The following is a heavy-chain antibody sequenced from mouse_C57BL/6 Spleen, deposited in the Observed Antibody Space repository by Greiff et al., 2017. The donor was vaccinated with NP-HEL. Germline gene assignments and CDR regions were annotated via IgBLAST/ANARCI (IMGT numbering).Heavy chain of an antibody. Sequence: QVQLQQPGAELVKPGASVKMSCKASGYTFTSYWITWVKQRPGQGLEWIGDIYPGSGSTNYNEKFKSKATLTVDTSSSTAYMQLSSLTSEDSAVYYCARHDSNPYYAMDYWGQRTSVTVSS. CDR1: GYTFTSYW. V-gene: IGHV1-55*01. J-gene: IGHJ4*01. D-gene: IGHD2-5*01. CDR3: ARHDSNPYYAMDY. CDR2: IYPGSGST.